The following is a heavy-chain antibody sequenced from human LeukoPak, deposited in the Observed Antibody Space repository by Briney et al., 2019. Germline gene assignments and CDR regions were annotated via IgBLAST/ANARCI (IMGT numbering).Heavy chain of an antibody. J-gene: IGHJ4*02. D-gene: IGHD6-6*01. CDR2: IYTSGST. Sequence: SQTLSLTCTVSGGSISSGSYYWSWIRPPAGKGLEWIGRIYTSGSTNYNPSLKSRVTISVDTSKNQFSLKLSSVTAADTAVYYCARDVYSSSSLDYWGQGTLVTVSS. CDR3: ARDVYSSSSLDY. V-gene: IGHV4-61*02. CDR1: GGSISSGSYY.